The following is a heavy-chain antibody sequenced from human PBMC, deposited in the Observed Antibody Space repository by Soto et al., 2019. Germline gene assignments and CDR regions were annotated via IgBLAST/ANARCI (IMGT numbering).Heavy chain of an antibody. CDR1: GFTFDDYA. CDR3: AKCSSGWYQGYDY. D-gene: IGHD6-19*01. V-gene: IGHV3-9*01. CDR2: ISWNSGSI. Sequence: GGSLRLSCAASGFTFDDYAMHWVRQAPGKGLEWVSGISWNSGSIGYADSVKGRFTISRDNAKNSLYLQMNSLRAEDTALYYCAKCSSGWYQGYDYWGQGTLVTVSS. J-gene: IGHJ4*02.